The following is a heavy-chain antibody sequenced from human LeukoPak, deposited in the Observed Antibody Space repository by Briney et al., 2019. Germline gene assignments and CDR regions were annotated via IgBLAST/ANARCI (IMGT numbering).Heavy chain of an antibody. CDR3: ARESKAAGTYYLDH. CDR2: IHKDGLHT. D-gene: IGHD6-25*01. J-gene: IGHJ4*02. V-gene: IGHV3-74*01. Sequence: GGCCILSCAASGFTFNEFWMHWARQVTGKGLMWVARIHKDGLHTWYADSMKGRFTLSRDNAENTVYRQLNSLRVEDTAVYYCARESKAAGTYYLDHWGQGNLLTVSS. CDR1: GFTFNEFW.